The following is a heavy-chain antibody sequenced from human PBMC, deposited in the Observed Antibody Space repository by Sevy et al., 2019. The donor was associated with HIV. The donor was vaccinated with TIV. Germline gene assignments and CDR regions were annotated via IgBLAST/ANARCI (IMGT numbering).Heavy chain of an antibody. V-gene: IGHV3-23*01. CDR3: AKGQITMVRVCYFDH. J-gene: IGHJ4*02. Sequence: GGSLRLSCAASGFTFSSYAMSWVRQAPGKGLEWVSAISGRGGSTYYADSVKGRFTISRDNSKNTLYLQMNSLRAEDTAVYYCAKGQITMVRVCYFDHWGQGTLVTVSS. CDR2: ISGRGGST. D-gene: IGHD3-10*01. CDR1: GFTFSSYA.